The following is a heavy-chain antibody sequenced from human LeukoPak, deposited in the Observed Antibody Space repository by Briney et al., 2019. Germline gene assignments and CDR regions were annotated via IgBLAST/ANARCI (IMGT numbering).Heavy chain of an antibody. V-gene: IGHV1-2*02. J-gene: IGHJ3*02. CDR1: GYTFTDYY. D-gene: IGHD5-12*01. Sequence: VASVKVSCKASGYTFTDYYIFWVRQAPGQGPEWMGWINPNSGGTNYAQNFKGRVTMTRDTSISTAYMEVNGLTSDDTAVYYCARDLPKTGYVGALDIWGQGTMVTVSS. CDR3: ARDLPKTGYVGALDI. CDR2: INPNSGGT.